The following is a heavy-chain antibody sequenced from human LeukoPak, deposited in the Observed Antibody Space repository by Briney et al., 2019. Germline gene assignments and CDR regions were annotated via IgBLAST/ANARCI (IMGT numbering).Heavy chain of an antibody. D-gene: IGHD4-23*01. CDR1: GFSFSSHA. CDR2: ISSSGSTI. CDR3: ARDNLRWEHFDY. V-gene: IGHV3-48*03. J-gene: IGHJ4*02. Sequence: GGSLRLSCAASGFSFSSHAMHWVRQAPGKGLEWVSYISSSGSTIYYADSVEGRFTISRDNAKNSLYLQMNSLRAEDTAVYYCARDNLRWEHFDYWGQGTLVTVSS.